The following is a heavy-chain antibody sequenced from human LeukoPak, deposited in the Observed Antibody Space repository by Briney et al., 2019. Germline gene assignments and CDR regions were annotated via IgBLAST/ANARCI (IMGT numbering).Heavy chain of an antibody. V-gene: IGHV4-4*02. D-gene: IGHD3-22*01. CDR1: GDSINSLDL. CDR3: AGLVGRYSSGLYYYYFDY. Sequence: TPSETLSLTCTVSGDSINSLDLWSWVRQPPGKGLEWIGEMYLSGTTHSNPSVKSRVTISIDKSKNQFFLNLSSVTAADTAVYYCAGLVGRYSSGLYYYYFDYWGQGTLVTVSS. CDR2: MYLSGTT. J-gene: IGHJ4*02.